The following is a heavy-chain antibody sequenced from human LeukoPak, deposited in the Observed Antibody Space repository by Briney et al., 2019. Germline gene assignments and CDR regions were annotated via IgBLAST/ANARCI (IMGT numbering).Heavy chain of an antibody. J-gene: IGHJ4*02. CDR3: ARDKRGYSSSWYDY. D-gene: IGHD6-13*01. Sequence: SETLSLTCTVSGGSISSYCWSWIRPPPGKGLEWIAYIYNGGNTNYNPSTNYNPSLKSRATISIDTSKNQFSLKLSSVTAADTAVYYCARDKRGYSSSWYDYWGQGTLVTVSS. CDR1: GGSISSYC. CDR2: IYNGGNT. V-gene: IGHV4-59*12.